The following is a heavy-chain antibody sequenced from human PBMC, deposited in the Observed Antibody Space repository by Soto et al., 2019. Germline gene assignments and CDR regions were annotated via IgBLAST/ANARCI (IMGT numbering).Heavy chain of an antibody. CDR1: GGSISSYY. CDR2: IYYSGST. CDR3: ARLDWSGYSVPNWFDP. V-gene: IGHV4-59*08. D-gene: IGHD3-3*01. J-gene: IGHJ5*02. Sequence: PSETLSLTCTVSGGSISSYYWSWIRQPPGKGLEWIGYIYYSGSTNYNPSLKSRVTISVDTSKNQFSLKLSSVTAADTAVYYCARLDWSGYSVPNWFDPWGQGTLVTVS.